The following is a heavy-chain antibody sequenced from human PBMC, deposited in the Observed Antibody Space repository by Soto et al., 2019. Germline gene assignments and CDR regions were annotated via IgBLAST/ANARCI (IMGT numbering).Heavy chain of an antibody. J-gene: IGHJ4*02. Sequence: PSENLSITCAVYGGSFSGYYWRWIRQPPGKGLEWIGEINHSGSTNYNPSLKSRVTISVDTSKNQFSLKLSSVTAADTAVYYCSREPYPRYFFDYWGQGTLVTVSS. V-gene: IGHV4-34*01. CDR3: SREPYPRYFFDY. CDR1: GGSFSGYY. CDR2: INHSGST.